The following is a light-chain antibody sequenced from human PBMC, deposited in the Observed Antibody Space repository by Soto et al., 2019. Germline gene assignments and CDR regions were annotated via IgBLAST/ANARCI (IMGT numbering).Light chain of an antibody. CDR2: EVS. Sequence: QSALTQPPSASGSLGQSVTFSCTGTSSDVGGYNYVSWYQQHAGKAPKLMIYEVSNRPSGVSHRFSGSKSGNTASLTISGLQAEDEADYYCNSYASTYVLVFGGGTKLTVL. CDR3: NSYASTYVLV. V-gene: IGLV2-8*01. CDR1: SSDVGGYNY. J-gene: IGLJ3*02.